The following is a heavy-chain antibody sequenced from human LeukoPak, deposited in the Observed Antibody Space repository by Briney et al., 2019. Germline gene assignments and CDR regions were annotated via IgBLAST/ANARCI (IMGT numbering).Heavy chain of an antibody. Sequence: GGSLRLSCAASGFTFSSYSMNWVRQAPGKGLEWVSSISSSSYIYYADSVKGRFTISRDNAKNSLYLQMNSLRAEDTAVYYCARGSVVATIVDWFDPWGQGTLVTVSS. J-gene: IGHJ5*02. CDR3: ARGSVVATIVDWFDP. CDR2: ISSSSYI. D-gene: IGHD5-12*01. V-gene: IGHV3-21*01. CDR1: GFTFSSYS.